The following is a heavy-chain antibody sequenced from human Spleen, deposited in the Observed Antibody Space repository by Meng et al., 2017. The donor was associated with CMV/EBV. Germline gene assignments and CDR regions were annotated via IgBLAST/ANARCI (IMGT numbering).Heavy chain of an antibody. D-gene: IGHD2-15*01. V-gene: IGHV3-21*01. CDR1: GFTFSSYT. Sequence: GESLKISCAASGFTFSSYTMNWVRQAPGKGLEWVSSISSNSSYIYYADSVKGRFTISRDNARNSVFLQMNSLRAEDTAVYYCAREGSHCSGGSCYGMDVWGQGTTVTVSS. J-gene: IGHJ6*02. CDR3: AREGSHCSGGSCYGMDV. CDR2: ISSNSSYI.